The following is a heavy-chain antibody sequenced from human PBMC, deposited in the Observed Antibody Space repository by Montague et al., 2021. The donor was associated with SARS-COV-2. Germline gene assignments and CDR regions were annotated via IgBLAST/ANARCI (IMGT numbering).Heavy chain of an antibody. CDR3: VRHPHYDGLSGPPDF. CDR2: VLYNKGT. D-gene: IGHD3-3*01. CDR1: GVSVTDYY. J-gene: IGHJ4*02. Sequence: SETLSLTCTVSGVSVTDYYWSWIRQPPGKGLEWVGDVLYNKGTNFNPSLKSRVAISVDTSKNQFSLRLPSVTAADTALYYCVRHPHYDGLSGPPDFWGQGTLVTVSS. V-gene: IGHV4-59*08.